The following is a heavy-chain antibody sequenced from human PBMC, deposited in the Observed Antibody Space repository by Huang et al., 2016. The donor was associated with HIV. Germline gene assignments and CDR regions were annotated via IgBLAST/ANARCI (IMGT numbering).Heavy chain of an antibody. CDR2: ISKEGSPK. V-gene: IGHV3-30-3*01. J-gene: IGHJ4*02. Sequence: QVQLVESGGGVVQPGTSLRLSCAASGFTFSNYAMNWVRQAPGKGLGGVAVISKEGSPKSYADSVKGRFTISRDNYKNTVYLQMNSLRAEDTAVYYCARSEPSRYYFDYWGQGTLVTVSS. CDR3: ARSEPSRYYFDY. CDR1: GFTFSNYA.